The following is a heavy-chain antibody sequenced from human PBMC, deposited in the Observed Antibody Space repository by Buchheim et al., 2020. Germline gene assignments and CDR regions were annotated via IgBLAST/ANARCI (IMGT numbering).Heavy chain of an antibody. Sequence: EVPLVESGGDIIQPGGSLRLSCAASGFTFSNYWMYWVRQVPGKGLMWVSRTNSDGRSISYADSVKGRFTISRDNARNTLYLQMNSLSAEDTAVYYCARGHCSSISCWDDYYYYGLDVWGHGT. V-gene: IGHV3-74*01. D-gene: IGHD2-2*01. CDR3: ARGHCSSISCWDDYYYYGLDV. J-gene: IGHJ6*02. CDR2: TNSDGRSI. CDR1: GFTFSNYW.